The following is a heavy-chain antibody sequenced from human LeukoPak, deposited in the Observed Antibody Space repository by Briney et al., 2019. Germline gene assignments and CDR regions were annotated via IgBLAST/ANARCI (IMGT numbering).Heavy chain of an antibody. CDR2: IYTSGST. J-gene: IGHJ3*02. V-gene: IGHV4-4*07. CDR1: GGSISSYY. Sequence: ASETLSLTCTVSGGSISSYYWSWIRQPAVKGLEWIGRIYTSGSTNYNPSLKSRVTMSVDTSKNQFSLKLSSVTAADTAVYYCARDTSGYSPDAFDIWGQGTMVSVSS. CDR3: ARDTSGYSPDAFDI. D-gene: IGHD3-3*01.